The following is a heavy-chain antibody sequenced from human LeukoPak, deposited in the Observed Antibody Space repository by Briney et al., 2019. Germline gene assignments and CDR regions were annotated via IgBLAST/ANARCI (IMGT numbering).Heavy chain of an antibody. J-gene: IGHJ4*02. CDR2: IYHSGST. CDR1: GYSIISGYY. Sequence: PSETLSLTCAVSGYSIISGYYWGWIRQPPGKGLEWIGSIYHSGSTYYNPSLKSRVTISVDTSKNQFSLKLSSVTAADTAVYYCARHPLNYYGSGSYLDYWGQGTLVTVSS. D-gene: IGHD3-10*01. V-gene: IGHV4-38-2*01. CDR3: ARHPLNYYGSGSYLDY.